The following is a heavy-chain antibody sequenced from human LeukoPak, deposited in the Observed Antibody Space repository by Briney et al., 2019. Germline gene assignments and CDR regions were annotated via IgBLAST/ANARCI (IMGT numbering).Heavy chain of an antibody. J-gene: IGHJ6*03. V-gene: IGHV4-59*01. D-gene: IGHD6-19*01. CDR3: ASGPTRYSSGWYYGYYYYYMDV. Sequence: PSETLSLTCAVYGGSFSGYYWSWIRQPPGKGLEWIGYMYYSGSTNYNPSLKSRVTISVDTSKNQFSLKLSSVTAADTAVYYCASGPTRYSSGWYYGYYYYYMDVWGKGTTVTVSS. CDR1: GGSFSGYY. CDR2: MYYSGST.